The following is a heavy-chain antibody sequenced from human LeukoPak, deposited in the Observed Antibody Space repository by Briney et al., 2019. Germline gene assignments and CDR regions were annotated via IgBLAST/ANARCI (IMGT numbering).Heavy chain of an antibody. D-gene: IGHD3-10*01. CDR3: ASGITIRDLDY. CDR1: GFTFSNYG. J-gene: IGHJ4*02. Sequence: GGSLRLSCAASGFTFSNYGMNWVRQAPGKGLEWVSSISSSSSYIFYADSVKGRFTISRDNAKNSLFLQMISLRAEDTAVYYCASGITIRDLDYWGQGTLVTVSS. V-gene: IGHV3-21*01. CDR2: ISSSSSYI.